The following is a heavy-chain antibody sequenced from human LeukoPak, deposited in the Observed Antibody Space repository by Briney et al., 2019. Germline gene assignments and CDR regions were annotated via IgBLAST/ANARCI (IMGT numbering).Heavy chain of an antibody. V-gene: IGHV3-30*18. CDR3: AKGQIKYCSGGSCNIIDY. D-gene: IGHD2-15*01. CDR2: ISYDGSNK. J-gene: IGHJ4*02. Sequence: GRSLRLSCAASGFTFSSYGMHWVRQAPGKGLEWVAVISYDGSNKYYADSAKGRFTISRDNSKNTLYLQMNSLRAEDTAVYYCAKGQIKYCSGGSCNIIDYWGQGTLVTVSS. CDR1: GFTFSSYG.